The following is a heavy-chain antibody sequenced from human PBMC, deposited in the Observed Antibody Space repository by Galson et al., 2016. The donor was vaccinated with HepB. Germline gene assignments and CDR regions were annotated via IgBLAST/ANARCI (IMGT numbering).Heavy chain of an antibody. Sequence: SLRLSCAASGFIFSSYAMTWVRQAPGKGLEWVSAISGGGASSYYADSVKGRFTISRDNSKNTLFLQMNSLRAEDTAVYYCAKGEGAIVRGLITDYWGQGTLVTVSS. V-gene: IGHV3-23*01. CDR2: ISGGGASS. D-gene: IGHD3-10*01. CDR1: GFIFSSYA. J-gene: IGHJ4*02. CDR3: AKGEGAIVRGLITDY.